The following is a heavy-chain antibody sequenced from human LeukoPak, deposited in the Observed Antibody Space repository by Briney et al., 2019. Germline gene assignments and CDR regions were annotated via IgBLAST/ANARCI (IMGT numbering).Heavy chain of an antibody. J-gene: IGHJ4*02. CDR2: INPNSGGT. V-gene: IGHV1-2*02. CDR3: ARDSYYGSGSYYNVLDY. Sequence: ASVKVSCEASGYTFTGYYMHWVRQAPGQGLEWMGWINPNSGGTNYAQKFQGRVTMTRDTSISTAYMELSRLRSDDTAVYYCARDSYYGSGSYYNVLDYWGQGTLVTVSS. CDR1: GYTFTGYY. D-gene: IGHD3-10*01.